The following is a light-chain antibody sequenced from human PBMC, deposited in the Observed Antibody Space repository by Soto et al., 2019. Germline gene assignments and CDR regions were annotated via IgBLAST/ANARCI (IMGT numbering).Light chain of an antibody. CDR2: DAS. J-gene: IGKJ4*01. CDR3: QQFEYVPLT. V-gene: IGKV1-33*01. Sequence: DIQMTQSPSSLSASVGDRVTITCRASQDIRNYLNWYQQKPGKAPKLLIYDASIVEAGVPSRFRASGSGTDFTFIISSLQPEDIGTYYCQQFEYVPLTFGGGTKLEIK. CDR1: QDIRNY.